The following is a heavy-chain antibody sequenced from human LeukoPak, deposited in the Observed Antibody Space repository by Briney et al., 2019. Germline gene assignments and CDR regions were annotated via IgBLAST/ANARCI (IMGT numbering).Heavy chain of an antibody. CDR3: AKDKYYDSSGYYSWLDY. CDR2: ISGSGGST. Sequence: GGSLRLSCAASGFTFSSYAMSWVRQAPGKGLEWVSAISGSGGSTYYADSVKGRFTISRDNSKNTLYLQMNSLRAEDTAVYYCAKDKYYDSSGYYSWLDYWGQGTLVTVSS. D-gene: IGHD3-22*01. CDR1: GFTFSSYA. J-gene: IGHJ4*02. V-gene: IGHV3-23*01.